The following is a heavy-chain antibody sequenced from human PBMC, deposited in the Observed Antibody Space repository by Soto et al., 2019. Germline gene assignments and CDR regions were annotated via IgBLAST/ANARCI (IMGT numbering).Heavy chain of an antibody. CDR1: GYTFTTSW. V-gene: IGHV5-51*01. CDR3: ARHPPGRYTYGRPFDY. D-gene: IGHD5-18*01. Sequence: VHLVQSGAEVRKPGESLKISCQGSGYTFTTSWIGWVRQMPGKGLEWMGIIYPSESDSRYSPSFRGQITISADKSINTAYLRWNRLKASDTAMYYCARHPPGRYTYGRPFDYWGQGTLVTVSS. CDR2: IYPSESDS. J-gene: IGHJ4*02.